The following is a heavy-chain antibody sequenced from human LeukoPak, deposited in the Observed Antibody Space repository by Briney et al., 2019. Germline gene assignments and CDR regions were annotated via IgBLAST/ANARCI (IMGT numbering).Heavy chain of an antibody. Sequence: PSETLSLTCAVSGYSISSGYYWGWIRQPPGKGLEWIGSIYHSGSTHYNPSLKSRVTISVDTSKNQFSLKLSSVTAADTAVYYCARLLASPYYFDYWGQGTLVTVSS. CDR3: ARLLASPYYFDY. CDR2: IYHSGST. D-gene: IGHD5-12*01. J-gene: IGHJ4*02. V-gene: IGHV4-38-2*01. CDR1: GYSISSGYY.